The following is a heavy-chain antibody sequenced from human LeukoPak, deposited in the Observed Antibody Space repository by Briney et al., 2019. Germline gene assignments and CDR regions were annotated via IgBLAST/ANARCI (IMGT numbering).Heavy chain of an antibody. J-gene: IGHJ4*02. Sequence: GGSLRLSCVASGFTFSTYGMHWVRQAPGKGLEWVAVISYDGSNEYYADSVKGRFTISRDNSKNTLYLQMNSLRAEDTAVYYCAKVPHAYNYGASAFDYWGQGTLVTVSS. CDR3: AKVPHAYNYGASAFDY. D-gene: IGHD5-18*01. CDR2: ISYDGSNE. CDR1: GFTFSTYG. V-gene: IGHV3-30*18.